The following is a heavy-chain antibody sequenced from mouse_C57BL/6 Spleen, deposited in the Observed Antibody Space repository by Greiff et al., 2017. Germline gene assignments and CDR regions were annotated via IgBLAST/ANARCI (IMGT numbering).Heavy chain of an antibody. CDR3: ARDGTTVVAGCAMDY. V-gene: IGHV14-3*01. CDR1: GFNIKNTY. CDR2: IDPANGNT. J-gene: IGHJ4*01. Sequence: EVQLQQSVAELVRPGASVKLSCTASGFNIKNTYMHWVKQRPEQGLEWIGRIDPANGNTKYAQKFQGKATITADTSSNTASLQLRSLTSEDTAIYYCARDGTTVVAGCAMDYWGQGTSVTVSS. D-gene: IGHD1-1*01.